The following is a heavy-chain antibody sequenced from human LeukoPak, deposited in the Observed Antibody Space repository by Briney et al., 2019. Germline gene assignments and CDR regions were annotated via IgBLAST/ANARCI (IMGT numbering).Heavy chain of an antibody. Sequence: PGGSLRLSCAASGFTFSSYSMNWVRQAPGKGLEWVSYISSSSSYIYYADSVKGRFTISRDNAKNSLYLQMNSLRAEDTAVYYCARGLRLGELSLDSGDHWGQGTLVTVSS. CDR2: ISSSSSYI. CDR3: ARGLRLGELSLDSGDH. D-gene: IGHD3-16*02. V-gene: IGHV3-21*05. CDR1: GFTFSSYS. J-gene: IGHJ4*02.